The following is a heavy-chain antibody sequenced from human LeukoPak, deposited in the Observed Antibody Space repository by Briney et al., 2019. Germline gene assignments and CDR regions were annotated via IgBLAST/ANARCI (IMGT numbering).Heavy chain of an antibody. CDR3: AKDGGGVPPMIVVPIIGCFDY. V-gene: IGHV3-23*01. D-gene: IGHD3-22*01. CDR1: GFTFSNYG. Sequence: PGGSLRLSCAASGFTFSNYGLSWVRQAPGKGLEWVSHISSSGDSTYYADSVTGRFAISRDNSKNTLYLQMYSLKAEDMAVYYCAKDGGGVPPMIVVPIIGCFDYWGQGTLVTVSS. CDR2: ISSSGDST. J-gene: IGHJ4*02.